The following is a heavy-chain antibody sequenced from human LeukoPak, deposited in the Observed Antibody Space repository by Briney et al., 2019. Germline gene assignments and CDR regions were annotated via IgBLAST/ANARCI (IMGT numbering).Heavy chain of an antibody. Sequence: GGSLRLSCAPSGFTFSDYWMRWVRQAPGMGLQCVSVITRFGDGTYYADSVRGRFTIARDNSKNTVFLQMNSLRAEDTAIYYCAKDLGAPIQNHCMDVWGKGTTVTVSS. CDR1: GFTFSDYW. V-gene: IGHV3-23*01. CDR3: AKDLGAPIQNHCMDV. D-gene: IGHD5-18*01. J-gene: IGHJ6*03. CDR2: ITRFGDGT.